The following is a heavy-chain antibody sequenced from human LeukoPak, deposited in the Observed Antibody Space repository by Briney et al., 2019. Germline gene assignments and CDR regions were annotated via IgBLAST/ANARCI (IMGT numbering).Heavy chain of an antibody. D-gene: IGHD6-19*01. V-gene: IGHV3-7*01. CDR1: RFSSSSYW. J-gene: IGHJ4*02. Sequence: GGSLRLSCAPSRFSSSSYWMSWVRQAPGKGLEWVANIKQDGSEKYYVDSVKGRFTISRDNAKDSLYLQMNSLRAEDTAVYYCARDGSSGWEPYYVDYWGQGTLVTVSS. CDR2: IKQDGSEK. CDR3: ARDGSSGWEPYYVDY.